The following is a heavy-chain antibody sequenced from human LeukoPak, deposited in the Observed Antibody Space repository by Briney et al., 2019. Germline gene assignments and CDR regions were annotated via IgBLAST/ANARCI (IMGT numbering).Heavy chain of an antibody. CDR1: GYSFTSYW. J-gene: IGHJ5*02. CDR2: IYPGDSDT. V-gene: IGHV5-51*01. Sequence: GESLKISCKGSGYSFTSYWIGWVRQMPGRGPEWMGIIYPGDSDTRYSPSFQGQVTISADKSISTAYLQWSSLKASDTAMYYCARCITMVRGVTNWFDPWGQGTLVTVSS. D-gene: IGHD3-10*01. CDR3: ARCITMVRGVTNWFDP.